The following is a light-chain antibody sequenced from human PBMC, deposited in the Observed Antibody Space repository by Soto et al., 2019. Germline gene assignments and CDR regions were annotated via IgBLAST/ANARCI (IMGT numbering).Light chain of an antibody. CDR3: QQYTSYSP. CDR2: KAS. CDR1: QTISSW. Sequence: DIHMTQAPDTVSAAVGEKVAISCRASQTISSWLAWYQQKPGKAPKLLIYKASSLESGVPSRFSGSGSGTEFTLTIRSLQPDDFATYYCQQYTSYSPFAQGTRLEIK. J-gene: IGKJ5*01. V-gene: IGKV1-5*03.